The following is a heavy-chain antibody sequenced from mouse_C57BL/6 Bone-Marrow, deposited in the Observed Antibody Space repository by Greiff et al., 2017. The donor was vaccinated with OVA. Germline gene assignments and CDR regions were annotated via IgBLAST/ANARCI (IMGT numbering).Heavy chain of an antibody. Sequence: GGGLVQPKGSLKLSCAAPGFSFNTYPMNWVRQAPGKGLAWAARIRSKSTNYATYYADSVKDRFTISRDESAGMLYLHRNNLETEDAALYYWERLRECWGQGTTLTVSS. CDR1: GFSFNTYP. CDR2: IRSKSTNYAT. CDR3: ERLREC. J-gene: IGHJ2*01. V-gene: IGHV10-1*01.